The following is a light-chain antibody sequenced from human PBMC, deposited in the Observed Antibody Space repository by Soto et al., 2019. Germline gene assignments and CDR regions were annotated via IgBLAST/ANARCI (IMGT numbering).Light chain of an antibody. Sequence: QSALTQPGYVYGSPGQSITISCSGTSSYVGAYNFVCWYQQHPGKAPRLLIHGVHNRSPGISGRFSASKSGLTASLTISGLQVEDEADYYCTAFSAKRVYLLGAGTKVTVL. V-gene: IGLV2-14*01. CDR2: GVH. CDR3: TAFSAKRVYL. J-gene: IGLJ1*01. CDR1: SSYVGAYNF.